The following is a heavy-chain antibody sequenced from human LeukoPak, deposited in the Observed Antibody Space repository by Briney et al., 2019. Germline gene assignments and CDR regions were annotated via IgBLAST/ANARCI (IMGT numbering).Heavy chain of an antibody. CDR3: ARAGLTVYYYYYYMDV. CDR1: GGSFSGYY. Sequence: AETLSLTCAVYGGSFSGYYWSWIRQPPGKGLEWIGEINHSGSTNYNPSLKSRVTISVDTSKNQFSLKLSSVTAADTAVYYCARAGLTVYYYYYYMDVWGKGTTVTVSS. D-gene: IGHD4-11*01. V-gene: IGHV4-34*01. J-gene: IGHJ6*03. CDR2: INHSGST.